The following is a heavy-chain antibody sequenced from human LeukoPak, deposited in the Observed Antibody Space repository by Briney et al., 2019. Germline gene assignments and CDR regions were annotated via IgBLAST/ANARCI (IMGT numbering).Heavy chain of an antibody. CDR3: ARAHKTDPSSFDI. CDR1: GYSISSAYY. Sequence: SETLSLTFTVSGYSISSAYYWGWIRLPPGKGLEWIGEINHSGSTNYNPSLKSRVTISVDTSKNQFSLKLSSVTAADTAVYYCARAHKTDPSSFDIWGQGTMVTVPS. CDR2: INHSGST. J-gene: IGHJ3*02. V-gene: IGHV4-38-2*02.